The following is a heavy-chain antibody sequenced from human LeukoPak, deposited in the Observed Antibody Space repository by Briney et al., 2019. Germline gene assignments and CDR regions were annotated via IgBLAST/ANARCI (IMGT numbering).Heavy chain of an antibody. D-gene: IGHD5-24*01. CDR3: TRANYRAFDI. V-gene: IGHV6-1*01. CDR1: GYSVYADRAT. Sequence: SQTLSLTCAISGYSVYADRATGNWIRQTPSRGLEWLGRIYYRSNRSKWSSDYALSVKSRITISPDTSKNEFSLQLNSVTPEDTAVYYCTRANYRAFDIWGQGTMVTVSS. CDR2: IYYRSNRSKWSS. J-gene: IGHJ3*02.